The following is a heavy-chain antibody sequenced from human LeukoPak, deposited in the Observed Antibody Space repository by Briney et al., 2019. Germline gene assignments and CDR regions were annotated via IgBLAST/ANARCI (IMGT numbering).Heavy chain of an antibody. CDR3: ATLGYYYDSSGYFGINRNWFDP. D-gene: IGHD3-22*01. Sequence: GESLKISCKGSGYSLTSYWIGWVRQMPGKGLEWMGTIYPGDSDTRYSPSFQGQVTISADKSISTAYLQWSSLKASDTAMYYCATLGYYYDSSGYFGINRNWFDPWGQGTLVTVSS. CDR2: IYPGDSDT. CDR1: GYSLTSYW. J-gene: IGHJ5*02. V-gene: IGHV5-51*01.